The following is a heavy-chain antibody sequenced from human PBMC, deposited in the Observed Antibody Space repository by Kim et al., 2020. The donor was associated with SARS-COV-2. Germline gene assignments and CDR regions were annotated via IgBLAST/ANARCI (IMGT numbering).Heavy chain of an antibody. CDR2: IGTAGDT. Sequence: GGSLRLSCAASGFTFSSYDMHWVRQATGKGLEWVSAIGTAGDTYYPGSVKGRFTISRENAKNSLYLQMNSLRAGDTAVYYCARAQSIVATKDDYGDYGWYWYFDLWGRGTLVTVSS. J-gene: IGHJ2*01. CDR3: ARAQSIVATKDDYGDYGWYWYFDL. D-gene: IGHD4-17*01. V-gene: IGHV3-13*01. CDR1: GFTFSSYD.